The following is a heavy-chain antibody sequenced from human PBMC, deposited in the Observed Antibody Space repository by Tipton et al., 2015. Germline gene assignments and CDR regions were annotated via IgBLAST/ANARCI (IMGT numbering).Heavy chain of an antibody. V-gene: IGHV4-38-2*02. Sequence: TLSLTCTVSGGSVSSGYYWGWIRQPPGKGLEWIGSIFHRGDTNYNPSLKSRVTISVDTSKNQFSLRLSSVTAADTAVYYCARSLFPETAGLENWFDPWGQGTLVTVSS. CDR2: IFHRGDT. CDR1: GGSVSSGYY. D-gene: IGHD6-13*01. CDR3: ARSLFPETAGLENWFDP. J-gene: IGHJ5*02.